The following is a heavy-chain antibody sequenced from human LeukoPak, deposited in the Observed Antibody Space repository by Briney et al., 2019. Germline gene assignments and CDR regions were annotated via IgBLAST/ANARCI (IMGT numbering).Heavy chain of an antibody. V-gene: IGHV1-69*05. CDR3: ARDAPLTYYYDSSGFYYFDY. D-gene: IGHD3-22*01. CDR2: IIPIFGTA. CDR1: GGTFSSYA. J-gene: IGHJ4*02. Sequence: ASVKVSCKASGGTFSSYAISWVRQAPGQGLEWMGRIIPIFGTANYAQKFQGRVTITTDESTSTAYMELSSLRSEDTAVYYCARDAPLTYYYDSSGFYYFDYWGQGTLVTVS.